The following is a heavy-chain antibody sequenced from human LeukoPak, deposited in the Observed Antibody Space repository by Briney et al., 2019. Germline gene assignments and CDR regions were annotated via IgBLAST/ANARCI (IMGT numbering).Heavy chain of an antibody. CDR2: IYTSGST. Sequence: SETLSLTCTVSGGSISSGSYYWSWIRQPAGKGLEWIGRIYTSGSTNYNPSLKSRVTISVDTSKNQFSLKLSSVTAADTAVYYCARDSSPLRYFDWLSSRGDAFDIWGQGTMVTVSS. CDR1: GGSISSGSYY. J-gene: IGHJ3*02. CDR3: ARDSSPLRYFDWLSSRGDAFDI. D-gene: IGHD3-9*01. V-gene: IGHV4-61*02.